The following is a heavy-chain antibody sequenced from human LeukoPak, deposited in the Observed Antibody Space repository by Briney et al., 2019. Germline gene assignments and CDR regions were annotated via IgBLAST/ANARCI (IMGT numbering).Heavy chain of an antibody. Sequence: GGSLRLSCAASGFTFSSYAMSRLRQSPGKGLERVSTTSDSGSGAYYADSVKGRFTISRDNSQTTLYLQMNSLRAEDTALYYCAKWLRVATTFFDYWGQGTLVTVSS. D-gene: IGHD5-24*01. CDR1: GFTFSSYA. CDR2: TSDSGSGA. V-gene: IGHV3-23*01. J-gene: IGHJ4*02. CDR3: AKWLRVATTFFDY.